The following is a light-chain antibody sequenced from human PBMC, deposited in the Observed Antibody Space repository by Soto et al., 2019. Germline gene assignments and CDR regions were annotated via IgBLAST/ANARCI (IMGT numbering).Light chain of an antibody. J-gene: IGKJ3*01. CDR2: NAS. V-gene: IGKV3-11*01. Sequence: EIVLTQSPATLSLSPGDRATLSCRASQSLSIYLAWYQQRPGQAPRLFIYNASNRAPGIPDRFSCSGSGTDFTLTISSLEPGDFSFYNCHQRTNWPRSTFGLGTKGDIK. CDR1: QSLSIY. CDR3: HQRTNWPRST.